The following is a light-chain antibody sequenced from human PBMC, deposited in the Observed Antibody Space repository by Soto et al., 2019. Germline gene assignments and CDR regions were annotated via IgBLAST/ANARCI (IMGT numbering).Light chain of an antibody. CDR3: NSYTRSSTVV. CDR2: DVS. CDR1: SSDVGGYNY. Sequence: QSALTQPASVSGSPGQSITISCTGTSSDVGGYNYVSWYQQHPGKAPKLMIYDVSNRPSGVSNRFSGSKSGNTASLTTSGLQAEDEADYYCNSYTRSSTVVFGGGTKLTVL. V-gene: IGLV2-14*01. J-gene: IGLJ2*01.